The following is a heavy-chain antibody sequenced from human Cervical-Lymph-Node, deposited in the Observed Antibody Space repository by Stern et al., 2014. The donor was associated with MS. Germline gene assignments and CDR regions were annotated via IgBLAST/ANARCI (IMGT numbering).Heavy chain of an antibody. J-gene: IGHJ4*02. Sequence: EVQLVESGGGLVQPGGSLKLSCAASGFTFSASGIHWVRQASGKGLEWVGRIRGKAHSFATDYAASVKGRFTISRDDSKNMAYLQMNSLKTEDTAIYYCTRQGPTPVDDFDYWGQGTLVTVSS. V-gene: IGHV3-73*01. CDR2: IRGKAHSFAT. CDR3: TRQGPTPVDDFDY. CDR1: GFTFSASG.